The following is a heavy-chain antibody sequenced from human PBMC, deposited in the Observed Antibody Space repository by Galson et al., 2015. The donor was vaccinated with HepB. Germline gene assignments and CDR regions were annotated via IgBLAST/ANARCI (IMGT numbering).Heavy chain of an antibody. Sequence: SVTVSCKASGGTFSSYAISWVRQAPGQGLEWMGGIIPIFGIANYAQKFQGRVTITADESTSAAYMELSSLRSEDTAVYYCARSYSGSSQFDYWGQGTLVTVSS. V-gene: IGHV1-69*13. CDR1: GGTFSSYA. CDR3: ARSYSGSSQFDY. D-gene: IGHD1-26*01. CDR2: IIPIFGIA. J-gene: IGHJ4*02.